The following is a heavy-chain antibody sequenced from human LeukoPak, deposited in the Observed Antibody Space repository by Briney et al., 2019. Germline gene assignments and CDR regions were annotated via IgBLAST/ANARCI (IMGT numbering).Heavy chain of an antibody. D-gene: IGHD5-18*01. CDR2: IYPGDSDT. J-gene: IGHJ5*02. CDR3: AKSPSGFTYGRNWFDP. Sequence: GESLKISCKASGYSFTSYWIAWVRQMPGKGLEWMGIIYPGDSDTRYSPSFQGQVTISADKSISTTYLQINSLKASDTAIYYCAKSPSGFTYGRNWFDPWGQGTLVTVSS. CDR1: GYSFTSYW. V-gene: IGHV5-51*01.